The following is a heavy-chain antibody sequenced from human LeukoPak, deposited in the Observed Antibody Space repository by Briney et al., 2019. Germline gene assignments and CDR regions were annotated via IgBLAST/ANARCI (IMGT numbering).Heavy chain of an antibody. Sequence: SETLSLTCTVSGGSISSSSYYWGWIRQPPGKGLEWIGSIYYSGSTYYNPSLKSRVTISVDTSKNQFSLKLSSVTAAGTAVYYCARVGVAAAGTMDNWFDPWGQGTLVTVSS. CDR3: ARVGVAAAGTMDNWFDP. D-gene: IGHD6-13*01. J-gene: IGHJ5*02. CDR1: GGSISSSSYY. V-gene: IGHV4-39*07. CDR2: IYYSGST.